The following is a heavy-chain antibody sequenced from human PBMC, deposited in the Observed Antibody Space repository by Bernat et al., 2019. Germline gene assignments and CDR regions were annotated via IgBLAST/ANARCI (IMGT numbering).Heavy chain of an antibody. J-gene: IGHJ4*02. CDR2: ISYDGSNK. CDR1: GFTFSSYA. CDR3: ARDRGSGSGSLIDY. D-gene: IGHD3-10*01. V-gene: IGHV3-30-3*01. Sequence: QVQLVESGGGVVQPGRSLRLSCAASGFTFSSYAMHWVRQAPGKGLEWVAVISYDGSNKYYADSVKGRFTISRDNSKNTLYLQMNSLRAEDTAVYYCARDRGSGSGSLIDYWRQGPLVTVSS.